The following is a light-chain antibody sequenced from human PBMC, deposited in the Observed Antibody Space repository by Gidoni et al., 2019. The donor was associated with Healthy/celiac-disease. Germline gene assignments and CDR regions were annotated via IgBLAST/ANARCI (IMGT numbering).Light chain of an antibody. J-gene: IGKJ3*01. Sequence: EIVMTQSPATLSVSPGERATLSCRASQSVSSNLAWYQQKPGQAPRLRIYGASTRATGIPARFSGSGSGTEFTLTISSLQSEDFAVYYCQQYNNWPPIFTFXPXTKVDIK. CDR2: GAS. CDR3: QQYNNWPPIFT. V-gene: IGKV3-15*01. CDR1: QSVSSN.